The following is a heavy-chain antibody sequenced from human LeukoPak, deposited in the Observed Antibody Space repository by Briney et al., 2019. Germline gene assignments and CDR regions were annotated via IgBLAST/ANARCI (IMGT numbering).Heavy chain of an antibody. CDR3: AKGGGEATVEVSAAGVFQY. CDR2: ISGSGGST. Sequence: GGSLRLSCADSGFTFSSYAMSWVRQAPGKGLEWVSAISGSGGSTYYADSVKGRFTISRDNSKNTLYLQMNSLRAEDTAVYYCAKGGGEATVEVSAAGVFQYWGQGTLVTVSS. D-gene: IGHD2-8*02. V-gene: IGHV3-23*01. J-gene: IGHJ4*02. CDR1: GFTFSSYA.